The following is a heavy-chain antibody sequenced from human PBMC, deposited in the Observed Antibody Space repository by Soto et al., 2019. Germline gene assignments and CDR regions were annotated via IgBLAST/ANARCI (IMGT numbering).Heavy chain of an antibody. CDR1: GFIFSAYG. J-gene: IGHJ4*02. CDR2: ISSSGSDI. CDR3: ARAALYGYDY. V-gene: IGHV3-48*01. Sequence: GGSLRLSCAASGFIFSAYGLNWVRQAPGKGPEWLSYISSSGSDIYYADSVKGRFTVSRDNVRNTLNLQMNNLRVEDTSIYYCARAALYGYDYCVQGTLVTDPS. D-gene: IGHD4-17*01.